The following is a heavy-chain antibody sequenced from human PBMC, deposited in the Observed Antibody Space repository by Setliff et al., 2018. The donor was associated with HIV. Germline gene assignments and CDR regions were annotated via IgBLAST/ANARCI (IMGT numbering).Heavy chain of an antibody. CDR1: GYNFTSHD. J-gene: IGHJ4*02. Sequence: ASVKVSCKASGYNFTSHDINWVRQAPGQGLEWMGWMNPKSGNTGYAQKLQGRVTMTTDTSTSTAYMELRSLRSDDTAVYYCARDPGWLQTLYYFDSWGQGTLVTVSS. CDR3: ARDPGWLQTLYYFDS. V-gene: IGHV1-8*01. CDR2: MNPKSGNT. D-gene: IGHD5-12*01.